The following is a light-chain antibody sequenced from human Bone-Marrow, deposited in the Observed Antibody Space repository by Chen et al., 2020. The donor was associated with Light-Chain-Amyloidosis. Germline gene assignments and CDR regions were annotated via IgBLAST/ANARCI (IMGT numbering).Light chain of an antibody. CDR1: HSDVGRYND. CDR2: DVN. V-gene: IGLV2-11*01. Sequence: SALTQPRPVSGSPGQSVTISCTGTHSDVGRYNDVAWYQQSSGKAPRLMIYDVNKRPSGVPDRFSGSKSGITASLTISGLQAEDEADYYCYSYAGSYTLFGGGTKLTVL. CDR3: YSYAGSYTL. J-gene: IGLJ2*01.